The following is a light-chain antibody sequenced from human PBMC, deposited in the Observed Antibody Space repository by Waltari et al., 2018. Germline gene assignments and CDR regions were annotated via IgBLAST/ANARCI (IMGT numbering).Light chain of an antibody. CDR2: YKSDSDK. Sequence: QAVLTQPASLSASPGASASLTCTLRSGINVGTYKIYWYQQRPGSPPQFLVKYKSDSDKPRGSGVPSRFSASRDTSANAGILLLSGLQPEDEADYYGMILHHSAVVFGGGTKLTVL. V-gene: IGLV5-45*01. CDR3: MILHHSAVV. J-gene: IGLJ3*02. CDR1: SGINVGTYK.